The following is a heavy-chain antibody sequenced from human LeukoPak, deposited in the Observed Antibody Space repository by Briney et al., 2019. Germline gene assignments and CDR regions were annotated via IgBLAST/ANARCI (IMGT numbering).Heavy chain of an antibody. CDR1: GFTVTTNY. CDR2: IYSGGST. J-gene: IGHJ6*02. Sequence: GGSLRLSCAVSGFTVTTNYMNWVRQAPGKGLEWVSVIYSGGSTYSADSVKGRFTISRDNSKNTLFLQMNGLRAEDTAEYYCARVRYYGSGSPDQNYGLDVWGQGTTVTVSS. D-gene: IGHD3-10*01. V-gene: IGHV3-66*01. CDR3: ARVRYYGSGSPDQNYGLDV.